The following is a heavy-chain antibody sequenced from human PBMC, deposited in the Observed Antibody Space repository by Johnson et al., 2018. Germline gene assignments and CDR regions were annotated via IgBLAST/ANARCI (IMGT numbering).Heavy chain of an antibody. V-gene: IGHV3-74*01. D-gene: IGHD3-10*01. CDR1: GFTFSSYW. CDR2: INSDGSST. CDR3: ARVPGSYPMDV. J-gene: IGHJ6*02. Sequence: VQLQESGGGLVQPGGSLRISCAASGFTFSSYWMHWVRQAPGKGLVWVSRINSDGSSTSYADSVKGRFTIPRDNAKNTLYLQMKSLRAEDTAVYYCARVPGSYPMDVWGQGTTVTVSS.